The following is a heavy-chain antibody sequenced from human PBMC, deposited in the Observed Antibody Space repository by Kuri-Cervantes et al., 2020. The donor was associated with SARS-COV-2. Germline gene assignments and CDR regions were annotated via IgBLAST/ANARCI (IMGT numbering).Heavy chain of an antibody. Sequence: GGSLRLSCAASGFTFSSYAMSWVRQAPGKGLEWVSVIYSGGSSTYYADSVKGRFTISRDNSKSTLYLQMNSLRAEDTAVYYCAKDGDPDYYYYGMDVWGQGTTVTVSS. V-gene: IGHV3-23*03. D-gene: IGHD2-21*01. CDR3: AKDGDPDYYYYGMDV. CDR2: IYSGGSST. CDR1: GFTFSSYA. J-gene: IGHJ6*02.